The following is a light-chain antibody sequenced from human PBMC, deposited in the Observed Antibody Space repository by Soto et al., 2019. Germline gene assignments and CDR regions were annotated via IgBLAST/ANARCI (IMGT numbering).Light chain of an antibody. CDR1: SSDVGGYNY. J-gene: IGLJ3*02. V-gene: IGLV2-8*01. CDR2: EVS. CDR3: SSYASISNLV. Sequence: QSALTQPPSASGSPGQSVTISCTGTSSDVGGYNYVSWYQQHPGKAPKVMIYEVSKRPSGVPDRFSGSKSGNTATLTVSGLRAEDEADYYCSSYASISNLVFGGGTKVTVL.